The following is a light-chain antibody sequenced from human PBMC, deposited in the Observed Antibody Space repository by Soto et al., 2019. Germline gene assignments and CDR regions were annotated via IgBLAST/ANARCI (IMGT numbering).Light chain of an antibody. V-gene: IGKV3-20*01. CDR1: QRVSSSY. Sequence: PGERATLSCRASQRVSSSYLAWYQQKPGQAPRLLIYGASSRATGIPDRFSGSGSGTDFTLTISRLEPEDFAVYYCQQYGSSPGTFGQGTKVEMK. CDR2: GAS. J-gene: IGKJ1*01. CDR3: QQYGSSPGT.